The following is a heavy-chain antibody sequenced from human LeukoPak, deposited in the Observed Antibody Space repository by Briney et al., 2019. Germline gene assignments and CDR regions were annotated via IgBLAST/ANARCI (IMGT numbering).Heavy chain of an antibody. CDR3: AREILGGFNPGAY. D-gene: IGHD1-14*01. CDR2: IHRSGSP. Sequence: SETLSLTCTVSLDSTTSNFWSWVRQPPGKGLEWIGEIHRSGSPNYNPSLQSRVTISIDRSRNQIALELSSVTTADTAVYYCAREILGGFNPGAYWGQGTLVTVSS. J-gene: IGHJ4*02. V-gene: IGHV4-4*02. CDR1: LDSTTSNF.